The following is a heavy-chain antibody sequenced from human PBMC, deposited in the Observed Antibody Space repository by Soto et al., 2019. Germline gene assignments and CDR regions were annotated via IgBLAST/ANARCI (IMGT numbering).Heavy chain of an antibody. CDR1: GGSVSNFY. Sequence: SETLSLTCTVSGGSVSNFYWNWIRQSAGKGLEWIGRIYSSGSTNYNPSLRSRVTMSVDTSKNQFSLKLDSVTAADTAVYYCARSSHKESWFDPWGQGTLVTVSS. J-gene: IGHJ5*02. CDR2: IYSSGST. CDR3: ARSSHKESWFDP. D-gene: IGHD6-13*01. V-gene: IGHV4-4*07.